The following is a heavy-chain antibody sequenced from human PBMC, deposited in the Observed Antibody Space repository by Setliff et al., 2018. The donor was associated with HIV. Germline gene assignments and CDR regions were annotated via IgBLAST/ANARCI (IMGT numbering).Heavy chain of an antibody. V-gene: IGHV4-34*01. D-gene: IGHD1-26*01. Sequence: SETLSLTCAVYGGSFSGYYWSWIRQPPGKGLEWLREINHSGSTNQNPSLKSRFNLSVDTSKNQFSLRMNSVTAADTAVYYCARGREVKRDTYYDYFYMDVWSRGTAVTVSS. CDR2: INHSGST. J-gene: IGHJ6*03. CDR1: GGSFSGYY. CDR3: ARGREVKRDTYYDYFYMDV.